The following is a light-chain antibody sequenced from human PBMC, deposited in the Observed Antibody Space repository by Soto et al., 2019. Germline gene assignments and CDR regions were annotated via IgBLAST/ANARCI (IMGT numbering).Light chain of an antibody. CDR1: QSVSTN. V-gene: IGKV3-15*01. Sequence: EIVTTQSPTTLSVSPGERATLSCRASQSVSTNLAWYQQKPGQVPSLLIYGASTRASGIPARFSGSGSGTEFTLTIGSLQSEDFAVYYCHQYSSSPSFGQGTRLEIK. J-gene: IGKJ5*01. CDR3: HQYSSSPS. CDR2: GAS.